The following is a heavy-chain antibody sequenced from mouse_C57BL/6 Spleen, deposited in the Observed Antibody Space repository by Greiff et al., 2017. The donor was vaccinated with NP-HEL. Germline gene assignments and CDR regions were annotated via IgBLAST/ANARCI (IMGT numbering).Heavy chain of an antibody. CDR1: GYTFTSYW. D-gene: IGHD1-1*01. J-gene: IGHJ1*03. CDR2: IDPSDSYT. CDR3: ASTTVWNFDV. Sequence: QVQLQQPGAELVMPGASVKLSCKASGYTFTSYWMHWVKQRPGQGLEWIGEIDPSDSYTNYNQKFKGKSTLTVDKSSSTAYMQLSSLTSEDSAVYYCASTTVWNFDVWGTGTTVTVSS. V-gene: IGHV1-69*01.